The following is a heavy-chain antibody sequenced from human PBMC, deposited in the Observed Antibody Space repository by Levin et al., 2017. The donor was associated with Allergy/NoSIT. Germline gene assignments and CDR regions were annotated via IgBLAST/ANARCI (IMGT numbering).Heavy chain of an antibody. V-gene: IGHV3-23*01. J-gene: IGHJ4*02. Sequence: GGSLRLSCAASGFTFSSYAMSWVRQAPGKGLEWVSAISGSGGSTYYADSVKGRFTISRDNSKNTLYLQMNSLRAEDTAVYYCAKVVVVVVVAGLDYWAREPWSPSPQ. CDR3: AKVVVVVVVAGLDY. CDR2: ISGSGGST. CDR1: GFTFSSYA. D-gene: IGHD2-15*01.